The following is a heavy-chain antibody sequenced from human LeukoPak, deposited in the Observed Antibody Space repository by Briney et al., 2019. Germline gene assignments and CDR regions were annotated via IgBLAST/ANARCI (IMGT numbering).Heavy chain of an antibody. D-gene: IGHD2-21*02. CDR3: ARGRGDSYFDC. CDR2: IYYSGST. J-gene: IGHJ4*02. CDR1: GGSISSHY. V-gene: IGHV4-59*11. Sequence: SETLSLTCTVSGGSISSHYWSWIRQPPGKGLEWIGYIYYSGSTNYNPSLKSRVTISVDTSKNQFSLKLSSVTAADTAVYYCARGRGDSYFDCWGQGTLVTVSS.